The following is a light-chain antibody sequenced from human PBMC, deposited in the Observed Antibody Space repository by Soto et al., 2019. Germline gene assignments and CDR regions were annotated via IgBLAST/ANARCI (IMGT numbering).Light chain of an antibody. CDR3: QQLRMYPST. Sequence: IQFTQSPSSLSASVRDRVTITCRASQDIAIYLAWYKQKXGEAPKXXSYAASTLYGGVPSRFSGSGSGTDFALTITSLKAEDFETYYCQQLRMYPSTFGGGTKVDI. CDR1: QDIAIY. J-gene: IGKJ4*01. CDR2: AAS. V-gene: IGKV1-9*01.